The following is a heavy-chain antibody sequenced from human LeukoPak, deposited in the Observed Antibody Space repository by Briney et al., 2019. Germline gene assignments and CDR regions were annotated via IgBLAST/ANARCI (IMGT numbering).Heavy chain of an antibody. CDR3: ARCGSSWYYFDY. CDR1: GGSISSGDYY. Sequence: SETLSLTCTVSGGSISSGDYYWSWIRQPPGEGLEWIGYIYYSGSTYYNPSLKSRVTISVDTSKNQFSLKLSSVTAADTAVYYCARCGSSWYYFDYWGQGTLVTVSS. V-gene: IGHV4-30-4*01. CDR2: IYYSGST. J-gene: IGHJ4*02. D-gene: IGHD6-13*01.